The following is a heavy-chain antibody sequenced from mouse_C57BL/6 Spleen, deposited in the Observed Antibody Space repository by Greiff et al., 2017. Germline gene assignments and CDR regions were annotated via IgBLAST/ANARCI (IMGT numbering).Heavy chain of an antibody. CDR2: INPGSGGT. D-gene: IGHD1-1*01. Sequence: QVQLQQSGAELVRPGTSVKASCKASGYAFTNYLIEGVKQRPGQGLEWIGVINPGSGGTNNNEKFKGKATLTADKSSSTAYMQISSLTSEDSAVYFCAREGGYYGSSRFAYWGQGTLVTVSA. CDR3: AREGGYYGSSRFAY. V-gene: IGHV1-54*01. J-gene: IGHJ3*01. CDR1: GYAFTNYL.